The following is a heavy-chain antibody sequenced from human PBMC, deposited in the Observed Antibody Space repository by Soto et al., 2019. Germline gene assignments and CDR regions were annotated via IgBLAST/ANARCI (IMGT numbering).Heavy chain of an antibody. CDR1: GYTFTSYA. V-gene: IGHV1-3*01. Sequence: ASVKVSCKASGYTFTSYAMHWVRQAPGQRLEWMGWINAGNGNTKYSQKFQGRVTITRDTSASTAYMELSSLRSEDTAVYYCARDLRIAAPPTLGYWGQGTLVTASS. CDR3: ARDLRIAAPPTLGY. D-gene: IGHD6-6*01. CDR2: INAGNGNT. J-gene: IGHJ4*02.